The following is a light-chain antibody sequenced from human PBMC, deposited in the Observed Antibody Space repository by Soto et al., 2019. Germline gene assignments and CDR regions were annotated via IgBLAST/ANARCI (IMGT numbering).Light chain of an antibody. J-gene: IGKJ2*01. Sequence: EIVLTQSPGTLSLSPGERATLSCRASQSVSSDYLAWYQQKPGQAPRLLIYGASNRAHGIPDRFSGSGSGTDFTLTISSLEPDDFAGYCCQRYGSSYTFGQGTKLEIK. CDR3: QRYGSSYT. CDR1: QSVSSDY. CDR2: GAS. V-gene: IGKV3-20*01.